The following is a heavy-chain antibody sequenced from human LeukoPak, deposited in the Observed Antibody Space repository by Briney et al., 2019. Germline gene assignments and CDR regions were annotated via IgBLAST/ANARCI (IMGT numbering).Heavy chain of an antibody. J-gene: IGHJ5*01. CDR2: VSGYDGDT. V-gene: IGHV1-18*01. CDR1: GYSFTSYG. Sequence: ASVTVSCTTSGYSFTSYGITWVRQAPGQGLEWMGWVSGYDGDTNYAQKLQGRVTMTTYPSTSTAYMELRSLTSDDTAVYYCARDRHSGYASSWFEYWGQGTLVTVSS. D-gene: IGHD6-13*01. CDR3: ARDRHSGYASSWFEY.